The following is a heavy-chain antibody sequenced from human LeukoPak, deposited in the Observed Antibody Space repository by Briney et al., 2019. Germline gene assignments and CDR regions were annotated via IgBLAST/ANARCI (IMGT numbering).Heavy chain of an antibody. CDR2: INPSGGST. J-gene: IGHJ4*02. Sequence: ASVKVSCKASGYTSTSYYMHWVRQAPGQGLEWMGIINPSGGSTSYAQKFQGRVTMTRDTSTSTVYMELSSLRSEDTAVYYCARVGLERHFDYWGQGTLVTVSS. D-gene: IGHD1-1*01. CDR1: GYTSTSYY. V-gene: IGHV1-46*01. CDR3: ARVGLERHFDY.